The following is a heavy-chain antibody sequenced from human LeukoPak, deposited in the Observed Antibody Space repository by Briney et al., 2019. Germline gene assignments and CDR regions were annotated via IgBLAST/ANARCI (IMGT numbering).Heavy chain of an antibody. J-gene: IGHJ6*02. CDR2: IYTAVGRI. D-gene: IGHD3-3*02. CDR3: ARDLGDQGISGMDV. V-gene: IGHV3-11*01. CDR1: ASTLGADY. Sequence: GPSLCPSYAASASTLGADYITWIGRAARKWLEYVSLIYTAVGRIDYADSVNGRLTTSRAPAGGSLCLQMDCLRAEDTAVYYRARDLGDQGISGMDVWGQGPTVTVSS.